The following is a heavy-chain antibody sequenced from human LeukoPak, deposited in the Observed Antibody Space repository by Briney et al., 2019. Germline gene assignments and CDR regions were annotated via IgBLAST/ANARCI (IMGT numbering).Heavy chain of an antibody. CDR3: ARRRIAAAGYYYYGMDV. J-gene: IGHJ6*02. Sequence: GASVKVSCKASGYTFTGYYMHWVRQAPGQGLEWMGRIIPILGIANYAQKFQGRVTITADKSTSTAYMELSSLRSEDTAVYYCARRRIAAAGYYYYGMDVWGQGTTVTVSS. D-gene: IGHD6-13*01. V-gene: IGHV1-69*02. CDR1: GYTFTGYY. CDR2: IIPILGIA.